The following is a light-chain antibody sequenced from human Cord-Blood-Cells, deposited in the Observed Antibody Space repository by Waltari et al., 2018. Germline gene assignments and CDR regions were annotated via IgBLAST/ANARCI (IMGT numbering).Light chain of an antibody. CDR3: QQSYSTPYS. V-gene: IGKV1-39*01. CDR1: QSISSY. J-gene: IGKJ2*03. Sequence: DIQLTLYPPSLSPSVGHRVTITYRASQSISSYVKWIQLKTGKAPKLLIYAASSLQSGVRSRFSGSGSGTDFTLTISSLQPEDFATYYFQQSYSTPYSFGQGTKLDIK. CDR2: AAS.